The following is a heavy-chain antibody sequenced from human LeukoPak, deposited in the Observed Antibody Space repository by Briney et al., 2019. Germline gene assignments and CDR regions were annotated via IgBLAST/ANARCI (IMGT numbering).Heavy chain of an antibody. V-gene: IGHV3-23*01. J-gene: IGHJ4*02. CDR3: AKHGGFWSGYFYYFDY. Sequence: GGSLRLSCAASGFTFSSYAMSWVRQAPGKGLEWVSAISGSGGSTYYADSVKGRFTISRDNSKNTLYLQMNSLRAEDTAVYYYAKHGGFWSGYFYYFDYWGQGTLVTVSS. D-gene: IGHD3-3*01. CDR2: ISGSGGST. CDR1: GFTFSSYA.